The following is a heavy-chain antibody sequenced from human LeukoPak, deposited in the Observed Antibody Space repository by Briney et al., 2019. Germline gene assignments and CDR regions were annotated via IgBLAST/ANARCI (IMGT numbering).Heavy chain of an antibody. CDR1: GFTFSSYV. Sequence: GGSLRLSCSASGFTFSSYVMYWVRQAPGKGLEYVSTTNNNGRSTYHADSVKGRFTISRDNSKNTLYLQMNSLRVEDTAAYYCVKSGSDSWFAYFDSWGQGTLVTVSS. CDR2: TNNNGRST. V-gene: IGHV3-64D*06. CDR3: VKSGSDSWFAYFDS. J-gene: IGHJ4*02. D-gene: IGHD6-13*01.